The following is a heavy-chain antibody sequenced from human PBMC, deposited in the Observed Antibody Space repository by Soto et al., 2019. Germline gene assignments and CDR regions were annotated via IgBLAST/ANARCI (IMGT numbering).Heavy chain of an antibody. V-gene: IGHV3-48*02. D-gene: IGHD3-22*01. J-gene: IGHJ4*02. CDR3: ARGPYDSSGYHFDY. CDR1: GFTFSSYS. CDR2: ISSSSSTI. Sequence: GGSLRLSCAASGFTFSSYSMNWVRQAPGKGLEWVSYISSSSSTIYYADSVKGRFTISRDNAKNSLYLQMNSLRDDDTAVYYCARGPYDSSGYHFDYWGQGTLVTVSS.